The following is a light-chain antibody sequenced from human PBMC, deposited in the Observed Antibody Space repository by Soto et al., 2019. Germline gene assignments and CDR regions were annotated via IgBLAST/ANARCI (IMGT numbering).Light chain of an antibody. Sequence: EIVMTQSPATLSVSPGERATLSCRASQSVSSNLAWYQQKPGQAPRLLIYGASTRATGIPARFSGSGSGTEFNLTISSLHSLLFAVYLCLQCNNRPPWTFGQGTNVEIK. CDR1: QSVSSN. CDR3: LQCNNRPPWT. CDR2: GAS. J-gene: IGKJ1*01. V-gene: IGKV3-15*01.